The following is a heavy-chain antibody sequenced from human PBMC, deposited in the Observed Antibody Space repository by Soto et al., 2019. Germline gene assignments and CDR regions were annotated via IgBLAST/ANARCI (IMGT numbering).Heavy chain of an antibody. CDR2: IYYSGST. Sequence: QVQLQESGPGLVKPSETLSLTCTVSGGSVSSGSYYWSWIQQPPGKGLEWIGYIYYSGSTNYNPSIKSRVTIAADTSKNQFSLRLSSVTAADTAVYYCARDGRVRGVIPYYFDYWGQGTLVTVSS. V-gene: IGHV4-61*01. CDR1: GGSVSSGSYY. J-gene: IGHJ4*02. CDR3: ARDGRVRGVIPYYFDY. D-gene: IGHD3-10*01.